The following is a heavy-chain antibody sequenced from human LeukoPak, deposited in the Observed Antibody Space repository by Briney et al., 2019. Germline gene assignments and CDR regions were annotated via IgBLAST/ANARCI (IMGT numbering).Heavy chain of an antibody. CDR1: GGSISSYY. CDR3: ASLYYDFWSGSYYFDY. J-gene: IGHJ4*02. Sequence: SETLSLTCTVSGGSISSYYWSWIRQPPGKGLEWIGYIYYSGSTNYNPSLKSRVTISVDTSRNQFSLKLSSVTAADTAVYYCASLYYDFWSGSYYFDYWGQGTLVTVSS. V-gene: IGHV4-59*01. D-gene: IGHD3-3*01. CDR2: IYYSGST.